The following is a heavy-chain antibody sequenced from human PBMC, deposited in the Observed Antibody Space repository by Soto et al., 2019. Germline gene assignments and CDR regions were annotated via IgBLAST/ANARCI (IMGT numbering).Heavy chain of an antibody. Sequence: PSETLSLTCAVYGGSFSGYYWSWIRQPPGKGLEWIGEINHSGSTNYNPSLKSRVTISVDTSKNQFSLKLSSVTAADTAVYYCARGRGKRNYDILTGYFEWGQGTLVTVSS. CDR1: GGSFSGYY. J-gene: IGHJ4*02. D-gene: IGHD3-9*01. CDR2: INHSGST. CDR3: ARGRGKRNYDILTGYFE. V-gene: IGHV4-34*01.